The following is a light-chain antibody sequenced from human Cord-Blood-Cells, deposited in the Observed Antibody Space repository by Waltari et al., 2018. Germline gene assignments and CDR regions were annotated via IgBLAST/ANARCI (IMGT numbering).Light chain of an antibody. CDR1: QGISTS. V-gene: IGKV1-NL1*01. Sequence: IQMTQSPSSLSAAVGARVTITYRALQGISTSLAWYQQKPGKAPKLLLYAASRLESGVPSRFSGSGSGTDYTLTISSLQPEDFATYYCQQYYSTRCTFGQGTKLEIK. CDR3: QQYYSTRCT. J-gene: IGKJ2*02. CDR2: AAS.